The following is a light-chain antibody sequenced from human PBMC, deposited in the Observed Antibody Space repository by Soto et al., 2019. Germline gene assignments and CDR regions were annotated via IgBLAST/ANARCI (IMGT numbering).Light chain of an antibody. V-gene: IGKV3-20*01. J-gene: IGKJ1*01. Sequence: EIVLTQSPGTLSLSPGERATLSCRASQSVSSSYLAWYQQKPGQAPRLLIYGASSRATGIPDRFSGSVSGTDFTLTISRLEPEDFAVYYCQQYGSSHWAFGQGPKVEIK. CDR2: GAS. CDR1: QSVSSSY. CDR3: QQYGSSHWA.